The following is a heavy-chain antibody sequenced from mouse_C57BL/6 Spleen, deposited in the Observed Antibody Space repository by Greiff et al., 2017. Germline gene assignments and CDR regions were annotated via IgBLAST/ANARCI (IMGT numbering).Heavy chain of an antibody. CDR2: INPGSGGT. Sequence: VQLQQSGAELVRPGTSVKVSCKASGYAFTNYLIEWVKQRPGQGLEWIGVINPGSGGTNYNEKFKGKATLTADKSSSTAYMQLSSLTSEDSAVYFWARTGEMGPFDYWGQGTTLTVSS. CDR1: GYAFTNYL. J-gene: IGHJ2*01. CDR3: ARTGEMGPFDY. V-gene: IGHV1-54*01.